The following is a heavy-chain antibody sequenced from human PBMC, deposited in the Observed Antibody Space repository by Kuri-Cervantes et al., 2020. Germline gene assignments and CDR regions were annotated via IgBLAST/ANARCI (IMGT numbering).Heavy chain of an antibody. CDR3: ARAGARLEQRVPWYYYGMDV. CDR2: ISWNSGSI. D-gene: IGHD6-13*01. V-gene: IGHV3-9*01. CDR1: GFTFSSYW. Sequence: SLKISCAASGFTFSSYWMHWVRQAPGKGLEWVSGISWNSGSIGYADSVKGRFTISRDNAKNSLYLQMNSLRAEDTAVYYCARAGARLEQRVPWYYYGMDVWGQGTTVTVSS. J-gene: IGHJ6*02.